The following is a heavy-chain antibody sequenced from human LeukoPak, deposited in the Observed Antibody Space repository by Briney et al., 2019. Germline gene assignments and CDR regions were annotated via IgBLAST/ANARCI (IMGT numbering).Heavy chain of an antibody. Sequence: ASVKVSCKASGYTFTSYAMNWVRQAPGQGLEWMGWINTNTGNPTYAQGFTGRFVFSLDTSVSTAYLQISSLKAEDTAVYYCAGGGIAAAGSPLPFDPWGQGTLVSVSS. CDR2: INTNTGNP. D-gene: IGHD6-13*01. J-gene: IGHJ5*02. CDR1: GYTFTSYA. V-gene: IGHV7-4-1*02. CDR3: AGGGIAAAGSPLPFDP.